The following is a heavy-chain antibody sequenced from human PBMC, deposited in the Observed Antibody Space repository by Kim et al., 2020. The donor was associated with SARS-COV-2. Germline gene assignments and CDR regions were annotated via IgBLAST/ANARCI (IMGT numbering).Heavy chain of an antibody. CDR2: INSDGSST. D-gene: IGHD6-19*01. V-gene: IGHV3-74*01. CDR3: ARALAVAGTGGVY. J-gene: IGHJ4*02. Sequence: GGSLRLSCAASGFAFSSYWMHWVRQAPGKGLVWVSRINSDGSSTSYADSVKGRFTISRDNAKNTLYLQMNSLRAEDTAVYYCARALAVAGTGGVYWGQGTLVTVSS. CDR1: GFAFSSYW.